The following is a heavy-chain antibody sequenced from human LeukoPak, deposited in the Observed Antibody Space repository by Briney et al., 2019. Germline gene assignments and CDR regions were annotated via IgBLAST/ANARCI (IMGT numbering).Heavy chain of an antibody. J-gene: IGHJ6*03. CDR2: IIPIFGTA. Sequence: SVKVSCKASGGTFSSYAISWVRQAPGQGLEWMGGIIPIFGTANYAQKFQGRVTITTDEYTSTAYMELNSLRSEDTAVYYCARGSDATYYYDSSGFPYYYYYYMDVWGKGTTVTVSS. V-gene: IGHV1-69*05. CDR3: ARGSDATYYYDSSGFPYYYYYYMDV. D-gene: IGHD3-22*01. CDR1: GGTFSSYA.